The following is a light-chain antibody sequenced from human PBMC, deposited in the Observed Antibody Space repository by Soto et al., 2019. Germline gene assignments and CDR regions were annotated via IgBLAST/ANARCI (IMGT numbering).Light chain of an antibody. CDR2: YDS. V-gene: IGLV3-21*04. CDR3: QVWDSSRDHLVV. CDR1: NIGSKS. J-gene: IGLJ2*01. Sequence: SSELTQPPSVSVAPGKTARITCGGTNIGSKSMHWYQQKPGQAPVLVIYYDSDRPSGIPERFSGSNSGNTATLTISRVEAGDEADYYCQVWDSSRDHLVVFGGGTKLTVL.